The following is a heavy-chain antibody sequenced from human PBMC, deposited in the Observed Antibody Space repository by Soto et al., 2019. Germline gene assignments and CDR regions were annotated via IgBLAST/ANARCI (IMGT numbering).Heavy chain of an antibody. D-gene: IGHD2-15*01. J-gene: IGHJ3*02. V-gene: IGHV3-30*03. CDR3: RGGGDAFDI. Sequence: GGSLRLSCAASGFTFSSYGMHWVRQAPGKGLEWVAVISYDGSNKYYADSVKGRFTISRDNSKNTLYLQMNSLRAEDTAVYYCRGGGDAFDIWGQGTMVTVSS. CDR2: ISYDGSNK. CDR1: GFTFSSYG.